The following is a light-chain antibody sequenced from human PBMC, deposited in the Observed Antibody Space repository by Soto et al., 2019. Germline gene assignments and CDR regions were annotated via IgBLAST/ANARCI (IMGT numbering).Light chain of an antibody. CDR3: QQSYSTPPT. V-gene: IGKV1-39*01. Sequence: QMTQSPSTLSASVVDRVTITCRASQSISSWLAWYQQKPGKAPKLLIYDASSLQSGVPSRFSGSGSGTDFTLTISSLQPEDFATYYCQQSYSTPPTFGQGTRLEI. J-gene: IGKJ5*01. CDR1: QSISSW. CDR2: DAS.